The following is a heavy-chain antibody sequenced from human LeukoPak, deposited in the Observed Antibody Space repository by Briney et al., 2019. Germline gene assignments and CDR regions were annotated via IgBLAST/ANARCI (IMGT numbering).Heavy chain of an antibody. V-gene: IGHV3-30-3*01. CDR3: ARSLYSYGYELPFDY. CDR2: ISYDGSNK. Sequence: GRSLRLSCAASGFTFSSYAMHWVRQAPGKGLEWVAVISYDGSNKYYADSVKGRFTISRDNSKNTLYLRMNSLRAEDTAVYYCARSLYSYGYELPFDYWGQGTLVTVSS. D-gene: IGHD5-18*01. J-gene: IGHJ4*02. CDR1: GFTFSSYA.